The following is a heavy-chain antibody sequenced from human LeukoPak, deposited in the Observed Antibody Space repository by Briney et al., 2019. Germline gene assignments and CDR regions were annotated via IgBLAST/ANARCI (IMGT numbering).Heavy chain of an antibody. CDR2: IYYSGST. J-gene: IGHJ6*03. Sequence: SGTLSLTCTVSGGSISSYYWSWIRQPPGKGLERIGYIYYSGSTNYNPSLKSRVTISVDTSKNQFSLKLSSVTAADTAVYYCASAYCSSTSCYGGYYYYYYMDVWGKGTTVTVSS. V-gene: IGHV4-59*08. CDR3: ASAYCSSTSCYGGYYYYYYMDV. D-gene: IGHD2-2*01. CDR1: GGSISSYY.